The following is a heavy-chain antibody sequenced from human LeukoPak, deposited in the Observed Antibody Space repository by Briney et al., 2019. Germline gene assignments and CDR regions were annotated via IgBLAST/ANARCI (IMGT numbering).Heavy chain of an antibody. CDR3: ARGGIGWRSYWYFDL. CDR1: GGSFSGYY. D-gene: IGHD6-19*01. CDR2: INHSGST. Sequence: SETLSLTCAVYGGSFSGYYWSWTRQPPGKGLEWIGEINHSGSTNYNPSLKSRVTISADTSKNQFSLRLSSVTAADTAVYYCARGGIGWRSYWYFDLWGRGTLVTVSS. J-gene: IGHJ2*01. V-gene: IGHV4-34*01.